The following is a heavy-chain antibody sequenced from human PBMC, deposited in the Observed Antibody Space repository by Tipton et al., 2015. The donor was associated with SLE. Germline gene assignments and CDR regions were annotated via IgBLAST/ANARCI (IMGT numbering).Heavy chain of an antibody. Sequence: QSGAEVKKPGASVKVSCKASGYTFTSYGISWVRQAPGQGLEWMGWISAYNGNTNYAQKLQGRVTMTTDTSTSTAYMELRSLRSEDTAVYYCARYSSSWYPEYFQPWGQGTLVTVAS. CDR2: ISAYNGNT. CDR1: GYTFTSYG. J-gene: IGHJ1*01. V-gene: IGHV1-18*04. D-gene: IGHD6-13*01. CDR3: ARYSSSWYPEYFQP.